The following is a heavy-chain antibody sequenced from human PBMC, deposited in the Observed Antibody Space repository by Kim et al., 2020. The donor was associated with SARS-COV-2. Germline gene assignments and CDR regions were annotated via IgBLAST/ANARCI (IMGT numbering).Heavy chain of an antibody. Sequence: GGSLRLSCAASGFTFSSYSMNWVRQAPGKGLEWVSYISSSSSTIYYADSVKGRFTISRDNAKNSLYLQMNSLRDEDTAVYYCARQWYYDILTGYYKNYYYYGMDVWGQGTTVTVSS. J-gene: IGHJ6*02. V-gene: IGHV3-48*02. CDR1: GFTFSSYS. CDR3: ARQWYYDILTGYYKNYYYYGMDV. CDR2: ISSSSSTI. D-gene: IGHD3-9*01.